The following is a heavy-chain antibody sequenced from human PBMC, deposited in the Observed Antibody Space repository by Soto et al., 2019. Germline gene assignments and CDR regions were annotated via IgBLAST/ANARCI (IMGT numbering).Heavy chain of an antibody. CDR2: IGTADDT. V-gene: IGHV3-13*04. CDR3: ARAWWGGAFDT. CDR1: GFTFSSYD. J-gene: IGHJ3*02. D-gene: IGHD2-15*01. Sequence: EVQLVESGGGLVQPGGSLRLSCAASGFTFSSYDMHWVRQATGKGLEWVSGIGTADDTYYPGSVEGRFTISRENAKNSLYLQMNSLRAGDTAVYYCARAWWGGAFDTCGQGTMVTVSS.